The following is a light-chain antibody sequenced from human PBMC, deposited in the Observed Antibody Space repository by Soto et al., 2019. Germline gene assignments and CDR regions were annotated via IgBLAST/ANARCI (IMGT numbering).Light chain of an antibody. CDR1: QSVSISS. J-gene: IGKJ1*01. CDR2: GAS. V-gene: IGKV3-20*01. CDR3: QHYGNSRT. Sequence: EIEMTQSPGTLSLSPGQRATLSCKASQSVSISSLAWYQQKPGQAPRLLIFGASSRATGIPDRFSGSGSGTDFTLTINRLEPEDFAVYYCQHYGNSRTFGQGTKVEIK.